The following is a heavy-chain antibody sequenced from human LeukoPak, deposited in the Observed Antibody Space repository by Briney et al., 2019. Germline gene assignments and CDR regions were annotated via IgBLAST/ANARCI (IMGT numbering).Heavy chain of an antibody. CDR3: ARRGGSGRAFDY. J-gene: IGHJ4*02. D-gene: IGHD1-26*01. CDR1: GASISGGTYY. Sequence: PSETLSLTCSVSGASISGGTYYWGWIRQPPGKGLEWIGSIYYTGSTYDNPSLKSRVTIPVDTSKNQFSLKLSSVTAADTAVYYCARRGGSGRAFDYWGQGTLVTVSS. V-gene: IGHV4-39*01. CDR2: IYYTGST.